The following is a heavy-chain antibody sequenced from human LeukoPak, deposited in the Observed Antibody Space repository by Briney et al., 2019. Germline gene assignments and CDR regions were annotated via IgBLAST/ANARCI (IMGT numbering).Heavy chain of an antibody. J-gene: IGHJ4*02. CDR3: ARDSYCGGDCYYSY. D-gene: IGHD2-21*01. Sequence: SQTLSLTXTVSGGSISSGSYYWSWIRQPAGKGLEWIGRIYTSGSTNYNPSLKSRVTISVDTSKNQFSLKLSSVTAADTAVYYCARDSYCGGDCYYSYWGQGTLVTVSS. V-gene: IGHV4-61*02. CDR1: GGSISSGSYY. CDR2: IYTSGST.